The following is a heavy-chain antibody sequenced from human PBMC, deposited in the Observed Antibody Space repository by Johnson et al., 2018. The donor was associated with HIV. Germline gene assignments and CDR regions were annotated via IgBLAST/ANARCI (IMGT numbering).Heavy chain of an antibody. CDR2: ISSTGSSI. J-gene: IGHJ3*02. CDR3: AKGLTGYSGYEKGGHAFDI. CDR1: AFNFDTSW. D-gene: IGHD5-12*01. V-gene: IGHV3-48*04. Sequence: VQLVESGGGLVKPGGSLRLSCAASAFNFDTSWMAWVRQAPGKGLEWVSYISSTGSSIKYVDSVKGRFTISRDNAKNSLYLQMNSLRAEDTAVYYCAKGLTGYSGYEKGGHAFDIWGQGTMVTVSS.